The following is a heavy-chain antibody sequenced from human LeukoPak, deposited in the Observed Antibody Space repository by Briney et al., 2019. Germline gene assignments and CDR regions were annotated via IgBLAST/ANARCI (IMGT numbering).Heavy chain of an antibody. J-gene: IGHJ4*02. D-gene: IGHD4-17*01. CDR3: ARENGDYAYFDY. Sequence: GASVKVSCKASGGTFSSYAISWVRQAPGQGLEWMGGIIPTFGTANYAQKFQGRVTITADESTSTAYMELSSLRPEDTAVYYCARENGDYAYFDYWGQGTLVTVSS. CDR2: IIPTFGTA. CDR1: GGTFSSYA. V-gene: IGHV1-69*13.